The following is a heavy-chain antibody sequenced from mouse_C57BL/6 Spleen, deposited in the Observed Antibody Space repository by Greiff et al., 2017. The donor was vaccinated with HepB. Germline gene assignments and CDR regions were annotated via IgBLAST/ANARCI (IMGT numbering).Heavy chain of an antibody. J-gene: IGHJ2*01. CDR1: GYTFTSYG. CDR3: ARDYGSSYYFDY. Sequence: VHLVESGAELARPGASVKLSCKASGYTFTSYGISWVKQRTGQGLEWIGEIYPRSGNTYYNEKFKGKATLTADKSASTAYMELRSLTSEDSAVYFCARDYGSSYYFDYWGQGTTLTVSS. CDR2: IYPRSGNT. V-gene: IGHV1-81*01. D-gene: IGHD1-1*01.